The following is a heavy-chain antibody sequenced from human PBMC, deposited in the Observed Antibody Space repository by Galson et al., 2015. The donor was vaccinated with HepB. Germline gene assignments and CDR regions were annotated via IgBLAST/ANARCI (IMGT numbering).Heavy chain of an antibody. CDR3: ARTKRSRRHSAIQLGLDY. CDR2: INHSGST. CDR1: GGSFSGYY. V-gene: IGHV4-34*01. Sequence: LSLTCAVYGGSFSGYYWSWIRQPPGKGLEWIGEINHSGSTNYNPSLKSRVTISVDTSKNQFSLKLSSVTAADTAVYYCARTKRSRRHSAIQLGLDYWGQGTLVTVSS. D-gene: IGHD5-18*01. J-gene: IGHJ4*02.